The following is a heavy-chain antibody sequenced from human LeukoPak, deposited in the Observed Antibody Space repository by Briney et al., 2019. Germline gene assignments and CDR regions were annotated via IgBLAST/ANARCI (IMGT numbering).Heavy chain of an antibody. D-gene: IGHD2-2*01. Sequence: PSQTLSLTCTVSGGVISSGGYYWSWIRQHPGKGLEWIGYIYYSGSTYYNPSLKRRVTISVDTSKNQFSLKLSSVTAADTAVYYCARAGYCSSTSCRRKTPFDYWGQGTLVTVSS. V-gene: IGHV4-31*03. CDR3: ARAGYCSSTSCRRKTPFDY. CDR2: IYYSGST. CDR1: GGVISSGGYY. J-gene: IGHJ4*02.